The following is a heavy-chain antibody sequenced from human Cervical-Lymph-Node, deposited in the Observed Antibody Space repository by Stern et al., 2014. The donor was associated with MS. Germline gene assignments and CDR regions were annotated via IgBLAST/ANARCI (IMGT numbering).Heavy chain of an antibody. D-gene: IGHD4-17*01. V-gene: IGHV3-33*01. CDR1: GFTFNSYG. CDR2: IWYDGTKK. CDR3: AREFRDYGDYEANAFDI. Sequence: QVQLVESGGGVVQPGKSLRLSCEASGFTFNSYGMHWVRQAPGKGLEWVAVIWYDGTKKYYADPVKGRFTISRDNSKNTLLLQMNSLRADDTAVYYCAREFRDYGDYEANAFDIWGQGTMVTVSS. J-gene: IGHJ3*02.